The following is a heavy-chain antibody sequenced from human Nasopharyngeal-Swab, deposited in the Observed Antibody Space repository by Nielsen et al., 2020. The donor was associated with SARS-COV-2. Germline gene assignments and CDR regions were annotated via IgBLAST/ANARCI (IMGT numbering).Heavy chain of an antibody. D-gene: IGHD3-22*01. V-gene: IGHV4-30-4*01. CDR3: ARRAMIGPLGSLDI. Sequence: SETLSLTCTVSGGSISSGDYYWSWIRQPPGKGLEWIGYIYYSGSTYYNPSLKSRVTISVDTSKNQFSLKLSSVTAADTAVYYCARRAMIGPLGSLDIWGQGTMVTVSS. CDR1: GGSISSGDYY. CDR2: IYYSGST. J-gene: IGHJ3*02.